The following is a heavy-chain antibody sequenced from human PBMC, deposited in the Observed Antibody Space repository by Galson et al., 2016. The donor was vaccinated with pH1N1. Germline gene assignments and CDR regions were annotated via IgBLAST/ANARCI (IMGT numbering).Heavy chain of an antibody. CDR3: VREYCSGGACFPFFDF. D-gene: IGHD2-15*01. J-gene: IGHJ4*02. Sequence: SLRLSCAATGFSLSSYWMHWVRQAPGKGLEWVANIKEDGSERFYVDSVRGRFTVSRDNADNVLYLQMNSLRPEDTAVYYCVREYCSGGACFPFFDFRGQGTLVTVSS. V-gene: IGHV3-7*01. CDR1: GFSLSSYW. CDR2: IKEDGSER.